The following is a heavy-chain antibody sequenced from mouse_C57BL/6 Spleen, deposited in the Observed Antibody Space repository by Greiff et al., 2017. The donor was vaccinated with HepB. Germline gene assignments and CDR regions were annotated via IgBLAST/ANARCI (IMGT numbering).Heavy chain of an antibody. D-gene: IGHD2-1*01. V-gene: IGHV3-6*01. CDR2: ISYDGSN. CDR1: GYSITSGYY. Sequence: EVKLMESGPGLVKPSQSLSLTCSVTGYSITSGYYWNWIRQFPGNKLEWMGYISYDGSNNYNPSLKNRISITRDTSKNQFFLKLNSVTTEDTATYYCARVGGNYDWYFDVWGTGTTVTVSS. CDR3: ARVGGNYDWYFDV. J-gene: IGHJ1*03.